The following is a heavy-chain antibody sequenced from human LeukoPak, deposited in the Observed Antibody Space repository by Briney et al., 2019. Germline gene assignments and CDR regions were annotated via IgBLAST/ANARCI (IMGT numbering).Heavy chain of an antibody. Sequence: GGSLRLSCAASGFTFSSYAMSWGRRAPGKGREWVSAISGSGGSTYYADSVKGRFIISRDNSKNTLYLQMNSLRAEDTAVYYCAKGRGGYNYGAFGIWGQGTMVTVSS. CDR2: ISGSGGST. V-gene: IGHV3-23*01. CDR3: AKGRGGYNYGAFGI. D-gene: IGHD3-22*01. J-gene: IGHJ3*02. CDR1: GFTFSSYA.